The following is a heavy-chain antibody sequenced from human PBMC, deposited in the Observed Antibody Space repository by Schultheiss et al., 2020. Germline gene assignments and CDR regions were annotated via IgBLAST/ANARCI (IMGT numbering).Heavy chain of an antibody. J-gene: IGHJ4*02. V-gene: IGHV2-70*04. D-gene: IGHD6-19*01. CDR3: ARDSGGWYLGFDY. CDR2: IDWDDDK. Sequence: CGPTLVKPTQTLTLTCTFSGFSLSTSGMRVSWIRQPPGKALEWLARIDWDDDKFYSTSLKTRLTISKDTSKNQVVLTMTNMDPVDTATYYCARDSGGWYLGFDYWGQGTLVTVAS. CDR1: GFSLSTSGMR.